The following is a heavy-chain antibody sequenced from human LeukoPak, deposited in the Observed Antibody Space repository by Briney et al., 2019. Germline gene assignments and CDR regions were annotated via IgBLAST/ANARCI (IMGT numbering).Heavy chain of an antibody. CDR1: GYTFTSYG. CDR2: ISPYNGNT. J-gene: IGHJ4*02. D-gene: IGHD2-2*01. Sequence: ASVKVSCKASGYTFTSYGISWVRQAPGQGLEWMGWISPYNGNTNYAQKLQGRVTMTTDTSTSTAYMELRSLRSDDTAVYYCARDGLIYCSSTSCPPLKCDYWGQGTLVTVSS. V-gene: IGHV1-18*04. CDR3: ARDGLIYCSSTSCPPLKCDY.